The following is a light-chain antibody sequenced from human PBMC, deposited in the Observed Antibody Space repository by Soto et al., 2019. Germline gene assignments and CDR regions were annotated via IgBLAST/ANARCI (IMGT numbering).Light chain of an antibody. CDR3: SSYAGNSRYV. CDR1: SSDVGRYNY. J-gene: IGLJ1*01. V-gene: IGLV2-8*01. CDR2: EVS. Sequence: VLTQPPSASGSPGQSVTISCTGTSSDVGRYNYISWYQQRPGKAPKLIIYEVSKRPSGVPDRLSGFKYGNTASLTVSGLQAEDEADYYCSSYAGNSRYVFGTGTKVTVL.